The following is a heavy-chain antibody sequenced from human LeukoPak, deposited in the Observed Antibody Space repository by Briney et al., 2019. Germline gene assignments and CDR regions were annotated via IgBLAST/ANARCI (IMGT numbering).Heavy chain of an antibody. J-gene: IGHJ5*02. Sequence: PGGSLRLSCAASGFTFSSYWMSWVRQAPGKGLEWVANIKQDGSETYYVDSVKGRFTISRDNAKNSLYLQRNSLRAEDTAVYYWARGGTVTAPNWFVPWGQGTLVTVSS. V-gene: IGHV3-7*04. CDR3: ARGGTVTAPNWFVP. CDR2: IKQDGSET. D-gene: IGHD2-21*02. CDR1: GFTFSSYW.